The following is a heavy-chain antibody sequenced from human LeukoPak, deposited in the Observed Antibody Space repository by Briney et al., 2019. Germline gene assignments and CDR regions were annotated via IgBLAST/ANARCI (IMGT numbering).Heavy chain of an antibody. Sequence: SQTLSLTCTVSGGSISSGGYYWSWIRQHPGKGLEWIGYIYYSGSTYYNPSLKSRDTISVDTSKNQFSLKLSSVTAADTAVYYCARGTYSGYDQVFDYWGQGTLVTVSS. CDR1: GGSISSGGYY. CDR3: ARGTYSGYDQVFDY. V-gene: IGHV4-31*03. D-gene: IGHD5-12*01. J-gene: IGHJ4*02. CDR2: IYYSGST.